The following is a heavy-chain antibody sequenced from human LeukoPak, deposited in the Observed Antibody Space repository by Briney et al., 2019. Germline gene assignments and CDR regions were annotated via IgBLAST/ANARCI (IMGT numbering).Heavy chain of an antibody. Sequence: SSVNVTCKASACTFSSYAISLVRQAPAQGHEWMGGIIPIFSTTNYAQKCQCRAKTTEDESTITAYMEQSSLRSEDTAVYYGARRVSITGTTRYYYYSMDVWGQGTTVTVSS. CDR1: ACTFSSYA. CDR3: ARRVSITGTTRYYYYSMDV. D-gene: IGHD1-7*01. V-gene: IGHV1-69*13. CDR2: IIPIFSTT. J-gene: IGHJ6*02.